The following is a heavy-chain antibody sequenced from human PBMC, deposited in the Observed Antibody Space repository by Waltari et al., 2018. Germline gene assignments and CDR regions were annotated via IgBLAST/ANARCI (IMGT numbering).Heavy chain of an antibody. CDR2: IWYDGSNK. CDR3: ARETQLALDY. Sequence: QVQLVESGGGVVQPGRSLRLSCAASGFTFRSSGMHWVRQAPGKGLEWVAVIWYDGSNKYYADSVKGRFTISRDNSKNTLYLQMNSLRAEDTAVYYCARETQLALDYWGQGTLVTVSS. J-gene: IGHJ4*02. CDR1: GFTFRSSG. V-gene: IGHV3-33*01. D-gene: IGHD6-6*01.